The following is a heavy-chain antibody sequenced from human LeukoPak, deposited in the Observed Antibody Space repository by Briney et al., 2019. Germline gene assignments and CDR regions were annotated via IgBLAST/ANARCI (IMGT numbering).Heavy chain of an antibody. CDR3: ARGRRRDSSGYRDFQH. V-gene: IGHV4-34*01. CDR2: INHSGST. D-gene: IGHD3-22*01. CDR1: GGSFSGYY. Sequence: SETLSLTXAVYGGSFSGYYWSWIRQPPGKGLEWIGEINHSGSTNYNPSLKSRVTISVDTSKNQFSLKLSSVTAADTAVYYCARGRRRDSSGYRDFQHWGQGTLVTVSS. J-gene: IGHJ1*01.